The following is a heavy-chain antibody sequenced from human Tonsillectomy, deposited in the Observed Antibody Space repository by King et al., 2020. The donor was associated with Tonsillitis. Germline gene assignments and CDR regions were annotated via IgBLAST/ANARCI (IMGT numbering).Heavy chain of an antibody. CDR2: ISGSGGNT. CDR3: VKGLGGGGGGGYNTTF. V-gene: IGHV3-23*04. D-gene: IGHD5-24*01. J-gene: IGHJ4*02. CDR1: GFTFRTYA. Sequence: VQLVESGGGLIQPGGSLRLSCAASGFTFRTYAMSWVRQAPGKGLEWVSLISGSGGNTYYADSVRGRFTISRDNSKNTLHLQMNSLRAEDTAVYYCVKGLGGGGGGGYNTTFGGQGTLVTVSS.